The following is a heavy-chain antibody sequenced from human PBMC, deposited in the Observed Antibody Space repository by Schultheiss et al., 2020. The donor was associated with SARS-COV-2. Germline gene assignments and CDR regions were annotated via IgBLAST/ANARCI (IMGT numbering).Heavy chain of an antibody. CDR2: ISYDGSNK. CDR3: ARGAAGTKYYDRSPPDY. D-gene: IGHD3-16*01. CDR1: GFSFSSCG. Sequence: GGSLRLSCAASGFSFSSCGMHWVRQAPGKGLEWVAVISYDGSNKYYADSVKGRFTISRDNSKNSLYLQMNSLRAEDTAVYYCARGAAGTKYYDRSPPDYWGQGTLVTVSS. J-gene: IGHJ4*02. V-gene: IGHV3-30*03.